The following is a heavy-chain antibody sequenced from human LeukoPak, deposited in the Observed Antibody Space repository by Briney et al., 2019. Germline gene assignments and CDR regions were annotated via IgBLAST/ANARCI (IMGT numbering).Heavy chain of an antibody. V-gene: IGHV3-74*01. CDR3: AKEGGSSSSFDY. CDR1: GFSFSVYW. D-gene: IGHD6-13*01. CDR2: IKTDGSIT. Sequence: QPGGSLRLSCAASGFSFSVYWMHWVRQAPGKGPVWVSRIKTDGSITYYADSVKGRFTISRDNSKNTLYLQMNSLRAEDTAVYYCAKEGGSSSSFDYWGQGTLVTVSS. J-gene: IGHJ4*02.